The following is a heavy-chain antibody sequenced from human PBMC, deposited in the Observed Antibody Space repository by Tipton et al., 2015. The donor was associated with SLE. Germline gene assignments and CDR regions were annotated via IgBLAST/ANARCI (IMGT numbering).Heavy chain of an antibody. D-gene: IGHD5-18*01. CDR2: IYYTGTTT. V-gene: IGHV4-39*07. CDR3: ARLHGYSYGLNWFDP. Sequence: TLSLTCTVSGGSISSSSSKYWAWIRQPPGKGLEWIGSIYYTGTTTYYNSFLKSRVTMSVDTSKNQFSLRLTSVIAADTAVYYCARLHGYSYGLNWFDPWGQGTLISVSS. J-gene: IGHJ5*02. CDR1: GGSISSSSSKY.